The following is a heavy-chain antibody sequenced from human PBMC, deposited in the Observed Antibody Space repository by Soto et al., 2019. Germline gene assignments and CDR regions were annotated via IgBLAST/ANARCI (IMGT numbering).Heavy chain of an antibody. CDR3: ARSPPTGNYYGSGSYPQTNWFDP. CDR2: TYYSGST. V-gene: IGHV4-31*03. D-gene: IGHD3-10*01. J-gene: IGHJ5*02. Sequence: TSETLCLSCTVLGGSISGSGYYRGWIRQPLGTALAWSGNTYYSGSTYYNPSLKSRVTISVDRSKNQFSLKLSSVTAADTAVYYCARSPPTGNYYGSGSYPQTNWFDPWGQGTLVTVSS. CDR1: GGSISGSGYY.